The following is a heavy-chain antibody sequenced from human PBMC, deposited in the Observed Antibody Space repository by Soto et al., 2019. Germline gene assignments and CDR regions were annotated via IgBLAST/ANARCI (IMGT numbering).Heavy chain of an antibody. CDR1: GGSISSSSYY. CDR3: ARHGVRGYCSGGSCVWFDP. CDR2: IYYSGST. Sequence: QLRLQESGPGLVKPSETLSLTCTVSGGSISSSSYYWGWIRQPPGKGLEWIGSIYYSGSTYYNPSLKSRVTISVDTSKNQFSLKLSSVTAAHTAVYYCARHGVRGYCSGGSCVWFDPWGQGTLVTVSS. J-gene: IGHJ5*02. D-gene: IGHD2-15*01. V-gene: IGHV4-39*01.